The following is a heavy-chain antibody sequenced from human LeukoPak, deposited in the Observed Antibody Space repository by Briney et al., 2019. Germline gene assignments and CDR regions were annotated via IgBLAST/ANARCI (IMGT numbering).Heavy chain of an antibody. CDR1: GYTLTELS. Sequence: ASVKVSCKVSGYTLTELSVHWVRQAPGKGLEWMGGFDPEDGETIYAQKFQGRVTMTEDTSTDTAYMELSSLRSEDTAVYYCATDLTHTAMVTTDSGWGQGTLVTVSS. CDR2: FDPEDGET. V-gene: IGHV1-24*01. D-gene: IGHD5-18*01. J-gene: IGHJ4*02. CDR3: ATDLTHTAMVTTDSG.